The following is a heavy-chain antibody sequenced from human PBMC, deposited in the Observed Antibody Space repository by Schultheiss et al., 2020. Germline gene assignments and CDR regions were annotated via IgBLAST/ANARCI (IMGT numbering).Heavy chain of an antibody. CDR2: IYWDDDK. J-gene: IGHJ4*02. CDR1: GFSLSTSGLG. V-gene: IGHV2-5*02. D-gene: IGHD3-9*01. CDR3: ARMRYYDILTADYYFDY. Sequence: SGPTLVKPTQTFTLTCTFSGFSLSTSGLGVGWIRQPPGKALEWLALIYWDDDKRYSTSLKTRLTISKDTSKNQVVLTMTNMDPVDTATYYCARMRYYDILTADYYFDYWCQGTLVTVSS.